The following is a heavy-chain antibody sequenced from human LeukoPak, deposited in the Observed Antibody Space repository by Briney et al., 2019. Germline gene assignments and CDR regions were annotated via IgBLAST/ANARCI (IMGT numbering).Heavy chain of an antibody. CDR3: AKNGGSYSCYYGMDV. D-gene: IGHD1-26*01. CDR1: GFTFSSYS. Sequence: GGSLRLSCAASGFTFSSYSMNWVRQAPGKGLEWVAVISYDGSNKYYADSVKGRFTISRDNSKNTLYLQMNSLRAEDTAVYYCAKNGGSYSCYYGMDVWGQGTTVTVSS. CDR2: ISYDGSNK. J-gene: IGHJ6*02. V-gene: IGHV3-30*18.